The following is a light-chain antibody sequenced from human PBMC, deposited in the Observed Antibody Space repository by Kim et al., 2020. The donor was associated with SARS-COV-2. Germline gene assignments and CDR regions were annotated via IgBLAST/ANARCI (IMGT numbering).Light chain of an antibody. CDR3: QAWDSSTAV. J-gene: IGLJ2*01. Sequence: VSPGQTASITCSGDKMGDKYACWYQQKPGQSPVLVIYQDSKRPSGIPERFSGSNSGNTATLTISGTQAMDEADYYCQAWDSSTAVFGGGTQLTVL. V-gene: IGLV3-1*01. CDR2: QDS. CDR1: KMGDKY.